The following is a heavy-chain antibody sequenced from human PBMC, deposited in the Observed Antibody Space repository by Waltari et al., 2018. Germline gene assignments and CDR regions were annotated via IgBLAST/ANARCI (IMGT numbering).Heavy chain of an antibody. CDR2: IYYSGST. Sequence: QVQLQESGPGLVKPSETLSLTCTVSGGSISSYYWSWIRQPPGKALEWIGYIYYSGSTNYSPYLKGRVTISVDTSKNQFSLKLSAVNAADTAVDYCARDSSGWYRYFDYWGQGTLVTVSS. CDR1: GGSISSYY. V-gene: IGHV4-59*01. D-gene: IGHD6-19*01. J-gene: IGHJ4*02. CDR3: ARDSSGWYRYFDY.